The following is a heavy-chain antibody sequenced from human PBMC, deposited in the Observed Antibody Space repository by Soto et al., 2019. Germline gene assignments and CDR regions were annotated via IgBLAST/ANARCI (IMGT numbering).Heavy chain of an antibody. CDR1: GGSISSSSYY. D-gene: IGHD2-21*02. Sequence: QLQLQESGPGLVKPSETLSLTCTVSGGSISSSSYYWGWIRQPPGKGLEWIGTISYSGSTYYNPSLKSRVTIPVDTSKNQFSLKLSSGPAADTAMYYCARHTRGGYCGGDCYSLVWAFDIWGQGTMVTVSS. CDR3: ARHTRGGYCGGDCYSLVWAFDI. CDR2: ISYSGST. J-gene: IGHJ3*02. V-gene: IGHV4-39*01.